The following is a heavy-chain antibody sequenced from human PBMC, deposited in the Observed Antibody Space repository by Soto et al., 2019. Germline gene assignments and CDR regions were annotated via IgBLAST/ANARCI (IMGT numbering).Heavy chain of an antibody. CDR2: IYWDDDK. CDR3: AHRRVVPAKGNTWFDT. D-gene: IGHD2-15*01. V-gene: IGHV2-5*02. CDR1: GFSLSTSGVG. J-gene: IGHJ5*02. Sequence: QITLKESGPPLVKPTQTLTLTCTFSGFSLSTSGVGVGWIRQPPGKALEWLAFIYWDDDKRYSPSLKSRLTITKDTSKTKVVLTMPNMDPVDTDTYFCAHRRVVPAKGNTWFDTWGQGTLVIVSS.